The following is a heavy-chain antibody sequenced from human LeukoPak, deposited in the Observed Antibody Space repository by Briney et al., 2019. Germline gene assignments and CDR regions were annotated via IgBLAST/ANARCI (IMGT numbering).Heavy chain of an antibody. CDR2: ISDSGGST. CDR1: GFTFSNAW. Sequence: PGGSLRLSCAASGFTFSNAWMSWVRQAPGKGLEWVSGISDSGGSTYYADSVKGRFTISRDNSKNTLYLQMNSLRAEDTAVYYCGTRGGIMGAWPYYQNTMDVWGQGTTVTASS. V-gene: IGHV3-23*01. CDR3: GTRGGIMGAWPYYQNTMDV. D-gene: IGHD3-10*01. J-gene: IGHJ6*02.